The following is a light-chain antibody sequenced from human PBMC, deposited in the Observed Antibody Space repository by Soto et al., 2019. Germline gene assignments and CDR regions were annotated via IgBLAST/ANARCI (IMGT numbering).Light chain of an antibody. CDR2: EVN. Sequence: QSVLTQPASLSGSPGQSITISCTGTSSDIGAYDYVSWFQQHPGKAPKLMISEVNNRPSGVSSRFSGSKSGNTASLTISGLQAEDDAVYYCCSHSSSIHWVFGGGTKVTVL. CDR1: SSDIGAYDY. CDR3: CSHSSSIHWV. V-gene: IGLV2-14*01. J-gene: IGLJ3*02.